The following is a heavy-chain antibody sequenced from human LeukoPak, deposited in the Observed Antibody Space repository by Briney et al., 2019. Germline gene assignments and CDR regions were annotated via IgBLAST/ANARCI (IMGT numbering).Heavy chain of an antibody. J-gene: IGHJ4*02. CDR3: ARASGSASHSGDY. D-gene: IGHD3-10*01. CDR1: GFTFSSYE. CDR2: ISSSGSTI. V-gene: IGHV3-48*03. Sequence: GGSLRLPCAASGFTFSSYEMNWVRQAPGKGLEWVSYISSSGSTIYYADSVKGRFTISRDNAKNSLYRQMNSLRAEDTAVYYCARASGSASHSGDYWGQGTLVTVSS.